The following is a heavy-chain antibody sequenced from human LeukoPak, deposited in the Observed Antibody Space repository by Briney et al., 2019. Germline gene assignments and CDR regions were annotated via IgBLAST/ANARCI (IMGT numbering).Heavy chain of an antibody. CDR1: GGSFSGYY. J-gene: IGHJ4*02. Sequence: SETLSLTCAVYGGSFSGYYWSWIRQPPGKGLEWIGEINHSGSTNYNPSLKSRVTISVDTSKNQFSLKLSSVTAADTAVYYCARGVSYGPAPFDYWGQGTLVTVSS. CDR3: ARGVSYGPAPFDY. V-gene: IGHV4-34*01. D-gene: IGHD5-18*01. CDR2: INHSGST.